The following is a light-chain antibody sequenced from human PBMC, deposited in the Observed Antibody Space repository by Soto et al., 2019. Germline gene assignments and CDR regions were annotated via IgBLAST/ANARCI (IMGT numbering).Light chain of an antibody. CDR2: DAS. CDR3: PQHSDWPRT. CDR1: PSISSS. J-gene: IGKJ4*01. V-gene: IGKV3-11*01. Sequence: IVLIPSPVTLSLSPGESATLSCRASPSISSSLAWYPQNPGQAPRLLLYDASNRATGSPVRFSGSESGTDFQLKYSSLAPDDFTVQYRPQHSDWPRTFVGGTRVAI.